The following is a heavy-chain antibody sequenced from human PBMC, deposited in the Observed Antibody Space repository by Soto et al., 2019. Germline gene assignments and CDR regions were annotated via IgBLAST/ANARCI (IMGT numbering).Heavy chain of an antibody. J-gene: IGHJ6*02. Sequence: GGSLRLSCAASGFTFSSYGMHWVRQAPGKGLEWVAVIWYDGSNKYYADSVKGRFTISRDNSKNTLYLQMNSLRAEDTAVYYCAREGITMVRGVQTYYYYYYGMDVWGQGTTVTVSS. CDR1: GFTFSSYG. CDR3: AREGITMVRGVQTYYYYYYGMDV. CDR2: IWYDGSNK. V-gene: IGHV3-33*01. D-gene: IGHD3-10*01.